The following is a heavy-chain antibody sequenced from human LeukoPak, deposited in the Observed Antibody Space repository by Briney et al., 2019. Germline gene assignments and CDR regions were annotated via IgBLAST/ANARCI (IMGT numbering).Heavy chain of an antibody. D-gene: IGHD2-15*01. CDR3: ARAIPFGYFLGGNYYEKSSHGFDI. J-gene: IGHJ3*02. Sequence: ASVKVPCKASGYSFTSYDINWVRQATRQGPEWMGWMNPKSGNTGYAEKLLGRATMTTDTSTTTAYLELSSLHSDDTAVYYCARAIPFGYFLGGNYYEKSSHGFDIWGQGTMVTVSS. CDR2: MNPKSGNT. CDR1: GYSFTSYD. V-gene: IGHV1-8*01.